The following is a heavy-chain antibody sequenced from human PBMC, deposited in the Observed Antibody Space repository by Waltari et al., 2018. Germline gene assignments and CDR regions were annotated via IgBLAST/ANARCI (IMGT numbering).Heavy chain of an antibody. CDR2: ISGSGGST. D-gene: IGHD2-2*01. CDR1: GFPFSRYA. Sequence: EVQLVESGGGLVQPGGSLRLSCAASGFPFSRYAMRWVRQAPWKGLEWVSAISGSGGSTYYAGSVKGRFTISRDNSKNTLYLQMNSLRAEDTAVYYCAKDDCSSTSCSDYFDYWGQGTLVTVSA. J-gene: IGHJ4*02. CDR3: AKDDCSSTSCSDYFDY. V-gene: IGHV3-23*04.